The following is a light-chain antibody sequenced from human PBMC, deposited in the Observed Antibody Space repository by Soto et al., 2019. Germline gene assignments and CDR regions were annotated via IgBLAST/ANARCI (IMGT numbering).Light chain of an antibody. V-gene: IGKV1-13*02. CDR1: QGICSA. Sequence: AIQLTQSPSSLSAFVGDRVIITCRASQGICSALAWYQQKPGKAPKLLIYDASNLENGVPSRFSGSGSGTDFTLTISSLQPEDSATFYCQQFDSYPSTFGQGTRLEIK. J-gene: IGKJ5*01. CDR2: DAS. CDR3: QQFDSYPST.